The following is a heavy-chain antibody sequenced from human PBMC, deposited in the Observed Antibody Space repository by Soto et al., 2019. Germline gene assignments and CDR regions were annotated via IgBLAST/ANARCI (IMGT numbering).Heavy chain of an antibody. CDR3: AIGCYLDPFGGYFYYCMYF. V-gene: IGHV3-33*01. D-gene: IGHD3-16*01. CDR1: SLSFSTYR. Sequence: LILSCAASSLSFSTYRLHWVGQAPGWGLGWGAVIWYVGSNKYYADSVKVRFIIFRENSMNTLYLQMKRLTAGDTTVYYCAIGCYLDPFGGYFYYCMYFWGQGATVTVSS. J-gene: IGHJ6*02. CDR2: IWYVGSNK.